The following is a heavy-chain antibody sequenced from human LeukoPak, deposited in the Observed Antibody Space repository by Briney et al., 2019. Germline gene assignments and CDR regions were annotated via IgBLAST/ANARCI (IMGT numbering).Heavy chain of an antibody. Sequence: PGGSLRLSCAASGFTFSSYAMSWVRQAPGKGLEWVSAISGSGGSTYYADSVKGRFTISRDNAKNSLYLQMNSLRADDTAVYYCAGAGIAVSGLPFDIWGQGTIVTVSS. V-gene: IGHV3-23*01. CDR2: ISGSGGST. CDR1: GFTFSSYA. J-gene: IGHJ3*02. D-gene: IGHD6-19*01. CDR3: AGAGIAVSGLPFDI.